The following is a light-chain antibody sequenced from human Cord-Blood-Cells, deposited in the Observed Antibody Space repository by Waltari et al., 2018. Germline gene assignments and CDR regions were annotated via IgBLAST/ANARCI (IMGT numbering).Light chain of an antibody. Sequence: QSALTQPASVSRSPGQSITISCTGTSSDVGRYNLVSWYQQHPGKAPKLMIYEGSKRPSGVSNRFPGSKSGNTASLTISGLQAEDEADYYCCSYAGSSTPVVFGGGTKLTVL. V-gene: IGLV2-23*01. CDR2: EGS. CDR3: CSYAGSSTPVV. CDR1: SSDVGRYNL. J-gene: IGLJ2*01.